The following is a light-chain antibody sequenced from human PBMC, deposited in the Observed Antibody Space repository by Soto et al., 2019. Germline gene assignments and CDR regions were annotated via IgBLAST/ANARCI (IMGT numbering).Light chain of an antibody. CDR2: GAS. CDR3: QQYGSYRRT. CDR1: QSISSW. Sequence: DIQMTQSPSTLSVSVGERVTLTCRASQSISSWLAWYQQKPGKAPRLLIYGASSRATGIPERFSGSGSGTDFTLTISSLEPDDFAVYYCQQYGSYRRTFGEGTKVDIK. V-gene: IGKV1-5*01. J-gene: IGKJ4*01.